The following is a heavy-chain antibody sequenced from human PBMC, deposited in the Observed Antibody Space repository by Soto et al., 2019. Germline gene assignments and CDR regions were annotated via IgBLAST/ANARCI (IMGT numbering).Heavy chain of an antibody. CDR3: AKDHSSSSLSYGMDV. CDR1: GYTFTGYY. CDR2: INPNSGGT. D-gene: IGHD6-6*01. J-gene: IGHJ6*02. Sequence: ASVKVSCKASGYTFTGYYMHWVRQAPGQELEWMGWINPNSGGTNYAQKFQGRVTMTRDTSISTAYMELSRLRAEDTAVYYCAKDHSSSSLSYGMDVWGQGTTVTVSS. V-gene: IGHV1-2*02.